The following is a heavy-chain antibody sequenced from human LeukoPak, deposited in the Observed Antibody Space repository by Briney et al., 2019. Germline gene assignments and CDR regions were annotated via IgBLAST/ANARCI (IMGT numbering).Heavy chain of an antibody. D-gene: IGHD2-21*02. Sequence: SETLSLTCTVSGGSISSSSYYWGWIRQPPGKGREWIGSIYYSGSTYYNPSLKSRVTISVDTSKNQFSLKLSSVTAADTAVYYCARATVTATFDYWGQGTLVTVSS. V-gene: IGHV4-39*01. CDR3: ARATVTATFDY. CDR1: GGSISSSSYY. J-gene: IGHJ4*02. CDR2: IYYSGST.